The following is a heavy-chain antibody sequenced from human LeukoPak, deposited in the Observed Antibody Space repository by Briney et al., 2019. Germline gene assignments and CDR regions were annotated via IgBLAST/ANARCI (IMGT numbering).Heavy chain of an antibody. CDR1: GFTFSSYG. J-gene: IGHJ4*02. V-gene: IGHV3-23*01. Sequence: PGGSLRLSCAASGFTFSSYGMSWGRQAPGKGLEWVSAISGSGGSTYYADSVKGRFTISRDNSKNTLYLQMNSLRAEDTAVYYCAKDQGSGRDYWGQGTLVTVSS. CDR3: AKDQGSGRDY. D-gene: IGHD6-19*01. CDR2: ISGSGGST.